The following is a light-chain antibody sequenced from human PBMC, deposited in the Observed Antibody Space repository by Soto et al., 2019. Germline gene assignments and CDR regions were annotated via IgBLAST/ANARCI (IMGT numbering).Light chain of an antibody. CDR3: CSYTRTSNHYF. V-gene: IGLV2-14*01. J-gene: IGLJ1*01. CDR2: EVR. CDR1: SSDFGGYDY. Sequence: ALTQPASGSGSPGQSTTISCTGTSSDFGGYDYVSWYQQRPGKAPKLMIYEVRYRPSGVSNRFSGSKSGNTASLTISGLQAEDEADYYCCSYTRTSNHYFFGSGTKVTVL.